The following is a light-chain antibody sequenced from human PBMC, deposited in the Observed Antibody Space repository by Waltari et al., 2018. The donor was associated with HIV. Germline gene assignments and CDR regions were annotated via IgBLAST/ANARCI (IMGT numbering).Light chain of an antibody. J-gene: IGKJ1*01. CDR1: QTVNTW. V-gene: IGKV1-5*03. CDR2: KAS. Sequence: DIQMAQSPSNLSASVGARVTITCRASQTVNTWLAWYQQKPGGAPQLLIYKASILENGVPSRFSGSGSGTDFTLTISRLQPDDVGFYYCQQYSSFWTFGQGTKVQVK. CDR3: QQYSSFWT.